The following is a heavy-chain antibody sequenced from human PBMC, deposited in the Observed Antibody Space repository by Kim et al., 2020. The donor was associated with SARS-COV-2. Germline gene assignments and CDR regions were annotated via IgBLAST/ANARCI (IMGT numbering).Heavy chain of an antibody. J-gene: IGHJ4*02. Sequence: GSTNDEQESRGTVTMTRDTSTSTVYMELSSLRSEDTAVYYCARDKAPFDYWGQGTLVTVSS. V-gene: IGHV1-46*01. CDR2: GST. CDR3: ARDKAPFDY.